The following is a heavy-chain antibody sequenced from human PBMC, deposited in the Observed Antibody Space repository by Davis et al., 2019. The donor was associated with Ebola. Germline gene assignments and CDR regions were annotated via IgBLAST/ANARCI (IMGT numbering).Heavy chain of an antibody. CDR2: MNPNSGNT. CDR1: GYTFTSYD. D-gene: IGHD6-19*01. V-gene: IGHV1-18*01. J-gene: IGHJ4*02. Sequence: ASVKVSCKASGYTFTSYDINWVRQATGQGLEWMGWMNPNSGNTNYAQKLQGRVTMTTDTSTSTAYMELRSLRSDDTAVYYCARLDSSGWSVKFDYWGQGTLVTVSS. CDR3: ARLDSSGWSVKFDY.